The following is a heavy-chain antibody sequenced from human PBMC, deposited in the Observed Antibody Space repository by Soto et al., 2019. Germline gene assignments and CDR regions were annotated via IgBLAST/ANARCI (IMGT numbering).Heavy chain of an antibody. Sequence: QVQLMQSGAEVKKPGSSVKVSCKASGGSFPSDTISWVRQAPGQGLEWLGGIVPVFGTPNHAQKFQGRVTISADGSTNTAYMELTSPRPEDTAVYYCTRPSSGYYHDAFDIWGQGTLVTVSS. J-gene: IGHJ3*02. V-gene: IGHV1-69*01. CDR2: IVPVFGTP. CDR1: GGSFPSDT. CDR3: TRPSSGYYHDAFDI. D-gene: IGHD3-22*01.